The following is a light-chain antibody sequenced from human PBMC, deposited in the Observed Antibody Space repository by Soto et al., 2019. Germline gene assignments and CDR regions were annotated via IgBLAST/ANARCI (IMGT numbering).Light chain of an antibody. CDR2: GVS. J-gene: IGLJ2*01. CDR1: SSDVGGYNY. Sequence: QSALTQPASVSGSPGQSITISCTGTSSDVGGYNYVSWYQQHPGKAPKLMIYGVSNRPSGVSNRFSGSKSGNTASLTISGLQAEDEADYYCSSYTRSSTYVVFGGGTKLTVL. CDR3: SSYTRSSTYVV. V-gene: IGLV2-14*01.